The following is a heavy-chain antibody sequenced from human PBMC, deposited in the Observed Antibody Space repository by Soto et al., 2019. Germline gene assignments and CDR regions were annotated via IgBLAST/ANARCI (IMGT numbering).Heavy chain of an antibody. J-gene: IGHJ5*02. CDR1: GYRFTSYW. V-gene: IGHV5-51*01. Sequence: GESLKISCRTSGYRFTSYWIAWVRQMPGKGLEWMGIIFPSDSDTRYSPSFQGQVTISADRSTSTVFLQWASLKTEDTAVYYCTSWTNSWGWFDPWGQGTLVTVSS. D-gene: IGHD6-13*01. CDR2: IFPSDSDT. CDR3: TSWTNSWGWFDP.